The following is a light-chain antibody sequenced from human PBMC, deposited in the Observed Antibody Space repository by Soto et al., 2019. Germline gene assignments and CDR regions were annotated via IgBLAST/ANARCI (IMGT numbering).Light chain of an antibody. Sequence: QSALTQPASVSGSSGQSIAISCIGTSSDVGAYNYVSWYQQHPGKAPKLVIYDVNNRPSGVSNRFFGSKSGNTASLTISGLQAEDEADYYCGSYTTSGSVVFGGGTKLTVL. J-gene: IGLJ2*01. CDR2: DVN. CDR1: SSDVGAYNY. V-gene: IGLV2-14*03. CDR3: GSYTTSGSVV.